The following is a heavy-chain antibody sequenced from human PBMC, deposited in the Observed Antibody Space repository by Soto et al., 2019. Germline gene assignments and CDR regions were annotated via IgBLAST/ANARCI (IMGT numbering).Heavy chain of an antibody. Sequence: EVQLVESGGGLVKPGGSLRLSCAASGFTFSSYSMNWVRQAPGKGLEWVSSISSSSSYIYYADSVKGRFTISRDNAKNSLYLQMKSLRAEDTAVYSCVSLMWNEDAFDIWGQGTMVTVSS. J-gene: IGHJ3*02. CDR3: VSLMWNEDAFDI. D-gene: IGHD1-1*01. V-gene: IGHV3-21*01. CDR1: GFTFSSYS. CDR2: ISSSSSYI.